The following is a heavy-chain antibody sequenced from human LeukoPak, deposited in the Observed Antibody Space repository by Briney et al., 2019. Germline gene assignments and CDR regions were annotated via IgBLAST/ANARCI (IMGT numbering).Heavy chain of an antibody. D-gene: IGHD3-10*01. CDR1: GFTFSSYG. V-gene: IGHV3-33*01. CDR3: ARDRRYYGSGSYYQSHGMDV. J-gene: IGHJ6*02. CDR2: IWYDGSNK. Sequence: GRSLRLSCAASGFTFSSYGMHWVRQAPGKGLEWVAVIWYDGSNKYYADSVKGRFTISRDNSKNTLYLQMNSLRAEDTAVYYCARDRRYYGSGSYYQSHGMDVWGQGTTGTVSS.